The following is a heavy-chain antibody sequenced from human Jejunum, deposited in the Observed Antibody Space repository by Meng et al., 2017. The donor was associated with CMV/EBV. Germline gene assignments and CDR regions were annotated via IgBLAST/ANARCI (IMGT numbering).Heavy chain of an antibody. CDR2: INYRGST. Sequence: QVQLPAWGAGLLKPSETLSLTCAVYGGSFSCYYWSWIRQPPGKGLEWIGEINYRGSTNYSPSLKSRVTMSLDTSKNQFSLKLTSVTAADTAMYYCARCPRDDDSGYWFFDNWGQGTLVTVSS. D-gene: IGHD3-22*01. CDR1: GGSFSCYY. J-gene: IGHJ4*02. V-gene: IGHV4-34*01. CDR3: ARCPRDDDSGYWFFDN.